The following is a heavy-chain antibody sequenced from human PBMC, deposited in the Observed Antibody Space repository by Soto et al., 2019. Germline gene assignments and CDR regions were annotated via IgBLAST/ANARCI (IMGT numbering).Heavy chain of an antibody. CDR3: ARAPTYYFGSGSYLDY. CDR2: ITSRSSYI. Sequence: EVQLVESGGGLVKPGGSLRLSCAASGFTFISYSMNWVRQVPGRGLEWVSSITSRSSYIYYADSVKGRFTISRDNAKNSLFLQMNSLRAEDTAVDYCARAPTYYFGSGSYLDYWGQGTLVTVSP. CDR1: GFTFISYS. J-gene: IGHJ4*02. V-gene: IGHV3-21*01. D-gene: IGHD3-10*01.